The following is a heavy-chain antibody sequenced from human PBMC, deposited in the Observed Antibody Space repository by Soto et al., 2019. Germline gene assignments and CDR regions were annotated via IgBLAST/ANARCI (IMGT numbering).Heavy chain of an antibody. CDR3: ARPYGGNVGRAIY. CDR1: GYTFSNFW. J-gene: IGHJ4*02. Sequence: GESLKISCKGSGYTFSNFWIGWVRQVPGKGLEWMGIIYPGDSDTRYSPSFQGQVTISADKSISTAYLQWSSLKASDTAMYYCARPYGGNVGRAIYWGQGTLVTVSS. D-gene: IGHD2-15*01. CDR2: IYPGDSDT. V-gene: IGHV5-51*01.